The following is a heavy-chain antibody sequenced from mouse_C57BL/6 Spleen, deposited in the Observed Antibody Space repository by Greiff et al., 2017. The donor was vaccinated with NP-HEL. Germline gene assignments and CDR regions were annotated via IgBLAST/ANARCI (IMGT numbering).Heavy chain of an antibody. D-gene: IGHD3-1*01. CDR1: GYTFTDYY. Sequence: EVQLQQSGPVLVKPGASVKMSCKASGYTFTDYYMNWVKQSHGKSLEWIGVINPYNGGTSYNQKFKGKATLTVDKSSSTAYMELNSLTSEDSAVYYCARGATPVHWYFDVWGTGTTVTVSS. V-gene: IGHV1-19*01. CDR2: INPYNGGT. J-gene: IGHJ1*03. CDR3: ARGATPVHWYFDV.